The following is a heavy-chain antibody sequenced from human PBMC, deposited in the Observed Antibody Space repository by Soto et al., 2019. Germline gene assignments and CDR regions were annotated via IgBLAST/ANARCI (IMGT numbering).Heavy chain of an antibody. Sequence: PGWSLRLSCASSVFTFSSYSMNWVRQAPGKGLEWVSSISSSSTYIYYADSVKGRFTISRDDAKNSLFLQMSSLRVEDTAVYYCARGGDTSGSWPRYWGQGTLVTVSS. D-gene: IGHD3-22*01. CDR1: VFTFSSYS. CDR2: ISSSSTYI. J-gene: IGHJ4*02. V-gene: IGHV3-21*01. CDR3: ARGGDTSGSWPRY.